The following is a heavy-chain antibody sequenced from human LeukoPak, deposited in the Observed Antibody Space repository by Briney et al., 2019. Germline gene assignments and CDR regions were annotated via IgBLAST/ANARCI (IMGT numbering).Heavy chain of an antibody. V-gene: IGHV1-2*02. Sequence: GASVKVSCKASGCTFTGYYICWVRQAPGQGLEWMGWIQSNSAGTNYAQKFQGRVTMTRDTSISTAYMELTGLRSDDTAVHYCARDLGDYDFDSWGQGTLVTVSS. D-gene: IGHD3-16*01. CDR3: ARDLGDYDFDS. CDR2: IQSNSAGT. J-gene: IGHJ4*02. CDR1: GCTFTGYY.